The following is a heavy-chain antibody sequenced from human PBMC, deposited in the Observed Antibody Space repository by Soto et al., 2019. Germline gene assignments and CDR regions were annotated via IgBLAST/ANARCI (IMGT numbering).Heavy chain of an antibody. CDR1: GGSLSNYY. Sequence: LSLTCTVSGGSLSNYYWSWIRQPPGKGLEWIGYIFYSGSPNYNPSLKSRVTISEDRSTNQFSLQVKSVTAADTAVYYCARGGVSGWSNWFDPWGQGTLVTVSS. CDR2: IFYSGSP. D-gene: IGHD6-13*01. J-gene: IGHJ5*02. V-gene: IGHV4-59*01. CDR3: ARGGVSGWSNWFDP.